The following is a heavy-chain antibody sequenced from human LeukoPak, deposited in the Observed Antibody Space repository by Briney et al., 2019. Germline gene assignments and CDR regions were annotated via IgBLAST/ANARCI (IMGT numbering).Heavy chain of an antibody. V-gene: IGHV1-18*01. CDR1: GYTFTSYG. D-gene: IGHD2-2*02. J-gene: IGHJ4*02. CDR3: ARARSYCSSISCYSDC. Sequence: ASVKVPCKASGYTFTSYGFSWVRQAPGQGLEWMGWISAYNGNTNYAQKLQGRVTMTTDTSTSTAYMELRSLRSDDTAVYFCARARSYCSSISCYSDCWGQGTLVTVSS. CDR2: ISAYNGNT.